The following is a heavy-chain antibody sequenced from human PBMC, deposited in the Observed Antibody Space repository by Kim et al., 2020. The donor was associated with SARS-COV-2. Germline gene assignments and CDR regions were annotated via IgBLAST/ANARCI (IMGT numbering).Heavy chain of an antibody. J-gene: IGHJ6*02. CDR3: ARDSPWRISMIPGVTVKYCGMYV. Sequence: GGSLRLSCAASGFIFSDYAMNWVRQAPGKGLEWVAVISDRGGSINYADSVRGRFTISRDNSKNTLYLQMSSLRAQDTAVYFCARDSPWRISMIPGVTVKYCGMYVWAQGTTVTVS. CDR2: ISDRGGSI. CDR1: GFIFSDYA. D-gene: IGHD3-10*01. V-gene: IGHV3-23*01.